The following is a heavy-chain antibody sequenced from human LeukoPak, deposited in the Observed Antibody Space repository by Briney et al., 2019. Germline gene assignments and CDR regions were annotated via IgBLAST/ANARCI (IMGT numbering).Heavy chain of an antibody. D-gene: IGHD3-22*01. CDR1: GYTFTGYY. CDR3: ARELRLGNWFDP. Sequence: ASVKVSCKASGYTFTGYYMHWVRQAPGQGLEWMGRINPNSGGTNYAQKFQGRVTMNRDTSISTAYMELSRLRSDDTAVYYCARELRLGNWFDPWGQGTLVTVSS. V-gene: IGHV1-2*06. CDR2: INPNSGGT. J-gene: IGHJ5*02.